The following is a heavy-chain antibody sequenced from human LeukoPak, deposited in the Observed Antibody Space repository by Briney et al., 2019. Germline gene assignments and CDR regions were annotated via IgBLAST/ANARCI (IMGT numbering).Heavy chain of an antibody. CDR3: ASGQHLVRYSDY. Sequence: SETLSLTCTVSGGSISTYYWSWIRQPAGKGLEWIGRIYTGGSTNYNPSLESRLTMSIHTSQNQFSLKLNSVTAADAAVYFCASGQHLVRYSDYWGQGTLVTVSS. V-gene: IGHV4-4*07. D-gene: IGHD3-9*01. CDR1: GGSISTYY. CDR2: IYTGGST. J-gene: IGHJ4*02.